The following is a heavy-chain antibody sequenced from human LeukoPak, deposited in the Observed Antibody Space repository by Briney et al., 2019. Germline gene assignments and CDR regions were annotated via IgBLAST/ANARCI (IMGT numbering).Heavy chain of an antibody. CDR1: GFMFSSNW. CDR2: IKEDGTET. D-gene: IGHD5-24*01. J-gene: IGHJ4*02. CDR3: AKAGRSLQTY. Sequence: PGGSLRLSCAASGFMFSSNWMSWVRLAPGKGLEWVANIKEDGTETYYVDSVKGRFTISRDNAKNSLYLQMNSLRVEDTAVYYCAKAGRSLQTYWGKGTLVTVSS. V-gene: IGHV3-7*03.